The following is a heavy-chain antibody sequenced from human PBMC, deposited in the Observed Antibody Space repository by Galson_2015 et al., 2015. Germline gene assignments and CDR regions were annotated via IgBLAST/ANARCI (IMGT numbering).Heavy chain of an antibody. V-gene: IGHV4-31*03. J-gene: IGHJ3*02. CDR2: IYYSGSA. D-gene: IGHD5-12*01. CDR3: AREPYSGYVIDAFDI. Sequence: TLSLTCTVSGGSISSGGYYWSWIRQHPGKGLEWIGYIYYSGSAYYNPSLKSRVTISVDTSKNQFSLKLSSVTAADTAVYYCAREPYSGYVIDAFDIWGQGTMVTVSS. CDR1: GGSISSGGYY.